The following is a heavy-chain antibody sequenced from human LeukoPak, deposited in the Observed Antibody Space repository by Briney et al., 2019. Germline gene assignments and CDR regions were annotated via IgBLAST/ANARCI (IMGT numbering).Heavy chain of an antibody. CDR1: GDSTSDFY. J-gene: IGHJ5*01. D-gene: IGHD2-8*01. CDR3: ALAPNSNWFDF. V-gene: IGHV4-59*03. Sequence: SETLSLTCTVSGDSTSDFYWNWIRQSPEKGLEWIGNIHYSGSTVYNPSFKSRGTISIDTSTRQFFLKLNSVTAADTAIYFCALAPNSNWFDFWGPGTLATVSS. CDR2: IHYSGST.